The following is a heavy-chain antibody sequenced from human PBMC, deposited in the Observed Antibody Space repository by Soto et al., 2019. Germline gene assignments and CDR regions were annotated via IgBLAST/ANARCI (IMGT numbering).Heavy chain of an antibody. Sequence: QVQLVQSGAEVKKPGASVKVSCKASGYTFTSYAISWVRQAPGQGLEWMGWISAYNGNTNYAQKLQGRVTMTTDTSPGPAYMELRNPGSDDQAVYYCARDAPPEDYWGQGTLVTVSS. CDR1: GYTFTSYA. CDR2: ISAYNGNT. J-gene: IGHJ4*02. V-gene: IGHV1-18*01. CDR3: ARDAPPEDY.